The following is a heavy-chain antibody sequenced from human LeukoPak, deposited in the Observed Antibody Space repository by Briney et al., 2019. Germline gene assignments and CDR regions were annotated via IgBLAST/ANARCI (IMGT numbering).Heavy chain of an antibody. CDR3: ARERTSPIAATDY. Sequence: SQTLSLTCTVSGGSISSGSYYWSWIRQPAGMGLVWIGRIYTSGSTNYNPSLKSRVTISVDTSKNQFSLKLSSVTAADTAVYHCARERTSPIAATDYWGQGTLVTVSS. J-gene: IGHJ4*02. CDR2: IYTSGST. D-gene: IGHD6-25*01. CDR1: GGSISSGSYY. V-gene: IGHV4-61*02.